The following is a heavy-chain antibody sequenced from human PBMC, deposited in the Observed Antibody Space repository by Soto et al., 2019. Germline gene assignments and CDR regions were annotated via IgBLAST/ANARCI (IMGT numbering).Heavy chain of an antibody. V-gene: IGHV4-30-4*01. J-gene: IGHJ4*02. CDR2: IYYTGRT. CDR1: GGSISSDDYY. D-gene: IGHD2-15*01. Sequence: SETLSLTCSVSGGSISSDDYYWTWIRQPPGEGLEWIGYIYYTGRTSSTPSLESRVTISIDTSKNQFSLKLSSVSAADTAVYYCAREGSSSPEYFDFWGPGTLVPVSS. CDR3: AREGSSSPEYFDF.